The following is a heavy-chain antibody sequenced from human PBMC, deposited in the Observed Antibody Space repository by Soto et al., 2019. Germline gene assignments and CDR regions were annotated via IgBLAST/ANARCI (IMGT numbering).Heavy chain of an antibody. D-gene: IGHD6-6*01. J-gene: IGHJ4*02. Sequence: GGSLRLSCTASGFTFSFYAMSWVRQAPGKGLEWVSAISGSGGSTYYADSVKGRFTISRDNSKNTLYLQMNSLRAEDTAVYYCAKDCIAASLCQVDYWGQGTLVTVSS. CDR3: AKDCIAASLCQVDY. CDR2: ISGSGGST. V-gene: IGHV3-23*01. CDR1: GFTFSFYA.